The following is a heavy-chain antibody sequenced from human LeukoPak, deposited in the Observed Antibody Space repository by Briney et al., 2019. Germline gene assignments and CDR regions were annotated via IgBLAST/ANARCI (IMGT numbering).Heavy chain of an antibody. J-gene: IGHJ3*02. Sequence: SETLSLTCTVSGGSISSYYWSWIRQPPGKGLEWIGYIYYSGSTNYNPSLKSRVTISVDTSKNQFSLKLSSVTAADTAVYYCARDRRSGGSKPPDAFDIWGQGTMVTVSS. V-gene: IGHV4-59*12. CDR1: GGSISSYY. D-gene: IGHD2-15*01. CDR3: ARDRRSGGSKPPDAFDI. CDR2: IYYSGST.